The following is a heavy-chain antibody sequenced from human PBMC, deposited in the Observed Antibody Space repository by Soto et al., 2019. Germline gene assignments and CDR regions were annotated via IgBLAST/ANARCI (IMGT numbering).Heavy chain of an antibody. CDR1: GSGFSTYD. J-gene: IGHJ6*02. V-gene: IGHV3-13*01. CDR2: IGTAGDT. Sequence: EVQLVESGGGLVQPGGSLGLPCAASGSGFSTYDCPGVRQVTGKGLEGVSSIGTAGDTYYEDSVRGRFTISRENAKNSFYLEMKNLRVGDTAVYYCSRWFGTTSYGMDVWGRGTTVTVSS. CDR3: SRWFGTTSYGMDV. D-gene: IGHD3-10*01.